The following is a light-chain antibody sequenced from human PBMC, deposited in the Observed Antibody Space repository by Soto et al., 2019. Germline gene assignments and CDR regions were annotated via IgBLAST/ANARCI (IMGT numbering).Light chain of an antibody. Sequence: DIQLTQSPSFLSASVGDRVTITCRASQGIDTYLAWYQQKPGKAPKLLIYAASFLQSGVPSRFSGSGSGTEFTLTINSLQPEDFAAYYCQQLNTYPFIFGQGTRLEIK. V-gene: IGKV1-9*01. CDR2: AAS. CDR3: QQLNTYPFI. J-gene: IGKJ5*01. CDR1: QGIDTY.